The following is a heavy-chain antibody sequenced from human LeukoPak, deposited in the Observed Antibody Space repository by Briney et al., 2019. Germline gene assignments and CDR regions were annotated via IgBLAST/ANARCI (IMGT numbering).Heavy chain of an antibody. D-gene: IGHD3-22*01. Sequence: SVKVSCKAYGGTFIRFTISWVRQAPGQGFEWMGGITPIFGTANFAQKFQGRVSITADGSTSTAFMELSSLRSEDTAVYYCAREWGLESSGYYYAYWGQGTLVTVSS. J-gene: IGHJ4*02. CDR3: AREWGLESSGYYYAY. CDR2: ITPIFGTA. V-gene: IGHV1-69*13. CDR1: GGTFIRFT.